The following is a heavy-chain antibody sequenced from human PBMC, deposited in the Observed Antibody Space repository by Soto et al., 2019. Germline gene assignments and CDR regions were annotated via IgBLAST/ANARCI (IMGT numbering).Heavy chain of an antibody. Sequence: PSETLSLTCTVSGGSISSGGYYWSWIRQHPGKGLEWIGYIYYSGSTYYNPSLKSRVTISVDTSKNQFSLKLSSVTAADTAVYYCARESSWYSNSYYFDYWGQGTLVTVSS. CDR2: IYYSGST. CDR1: GGSISSGGYY. CDR3: ARESSWYSNSYYFDY. D-gene: IGHD2-15*01. V-gene: IGHV4-31*03. J-gene: IGHJ4*02.